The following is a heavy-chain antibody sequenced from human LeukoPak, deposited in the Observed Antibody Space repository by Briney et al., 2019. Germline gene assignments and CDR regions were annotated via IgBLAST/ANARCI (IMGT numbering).Heavy chain of an antibody. CDR3: ARLTNSAWTNDY. J-gene: IGHJ4*02. Sequence: PSETLSLTCTVSGDSISSGSYYWGWIRQPPGKGLEWIGCIYYSGSTFHNPSLKSRVLISVDTSKNQFSLKLNSVTAADTAVYYCARLTNSAWTNDYWGQGTLVTVSS. D-gene: IGHD6-19*01. CDR1: GDSISSGSYY. CDR2: IYYSGST. V-gene: IGHV4-39*01.